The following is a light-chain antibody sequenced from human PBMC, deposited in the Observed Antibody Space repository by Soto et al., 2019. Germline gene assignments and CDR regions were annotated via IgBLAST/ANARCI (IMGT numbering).Light chain of an antibody. CDR2: DVR. V-gene: IGLV2-14*01. CDR1: NSDVGGYDY. J-gene: IGLJ2*01. CDR3: SSYTSSTAVI. Sequence: QSALTQPASVSGSPGQSITTSCTGTNSDVGGYDYVSWYQQHPGKAPKLMIYDVRNRPSGVSDRFSGSKSGNTASLTISGLQTEDEAYYYCSSYTSSTAVIFGGGTKLTVL.